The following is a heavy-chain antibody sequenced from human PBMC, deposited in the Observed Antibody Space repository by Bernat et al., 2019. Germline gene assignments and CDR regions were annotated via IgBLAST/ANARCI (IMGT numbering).Heavy chain of an antibody. Sequence: EVQLVESGGGLVQPGGSLRLSCAASGFTFSSYWMHWVRQAPGKGLVWVARINRDGSITTYADSVRGRFTTSRDNAKNTLFLQMTSLTAKDTAVYYCVRIGYSTSSLGIDYWGQGALVSVSS. CDR1: GFTFSSYW. CDR2: INRDGSIT. J-gene: IGHJ4*02. V-gene: IGHV3-74*01. CDR3: VRIGYSTSSLGIDY. D-gene: IGHD6-6*01.